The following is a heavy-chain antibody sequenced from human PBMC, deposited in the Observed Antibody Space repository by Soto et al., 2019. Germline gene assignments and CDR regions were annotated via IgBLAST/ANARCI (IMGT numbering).Heavy chain of an antibody. CDR1: GFTFSSYA. J-gene: IGHJ3*02. D-gene: IGHD2-2*01. CDR2: ISGSGGST. CDR3: AKEINRYCSSTSCKIWGDAFDI. V-gene: IGHV3-23*01. Sequence: PGGSLRLSCAASGFTFSSYAMSWVRQAPGKGLEWVSAISGSGGSTYYADSVKGRFTISRDNSKNTLYLQMNSLRAEDTAVYYCAKEINRYCSSTSCKIWGDAFDIWGQGTMVTVSS.